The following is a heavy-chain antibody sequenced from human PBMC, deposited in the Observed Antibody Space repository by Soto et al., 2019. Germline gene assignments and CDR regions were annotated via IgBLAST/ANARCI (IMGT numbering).Heavy chain of an antibody. D-gene: IGHD2-2*01. J-gene: IGHJ5*02. CDR2: IYSGGGT. V-gene: IGHV3-53*01. CDR1: GFTVSSNY. CDR3: AKEKISTSCCNWFDP. Sequence: GGSLRLSCAASGFTVSSNYVSWVRQAPGKGLGWVSIIYSGGGTYYADSVKGRFTISGDTSKNTLYLQMNSLRAEDTAVYYCAKEKISTSCCNWFDPWGQGTLVTVSS.